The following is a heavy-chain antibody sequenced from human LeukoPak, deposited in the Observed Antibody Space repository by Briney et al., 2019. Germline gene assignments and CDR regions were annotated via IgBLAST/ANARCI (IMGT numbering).Heavy chain of an antibody. CDR2: ITAGNGNT. D-gene: IGHD2-15*01. Sequence: ASVTVSCKASGYIFISYAMHWVRQAPGQRLEWMGWITAGNGNTKYSQKFQGRVTITRDTSASTAYMELSSLRSEDTAVYYCARDSGEYYFDYWGQGTLVTVSS. V-gene: IGHV1-3*01. J-gene: IGHJ4*02. CDR1: GYIFISYA. CDR3: ARDSGEYYFDY.